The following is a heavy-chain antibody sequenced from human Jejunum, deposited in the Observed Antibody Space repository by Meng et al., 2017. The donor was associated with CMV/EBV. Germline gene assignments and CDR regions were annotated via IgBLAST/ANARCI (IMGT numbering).Heavy chain of an antibody. Sequence: SGYTFTNYDISWVRQATEQGLEWMGWMNPTSGNTGSAQKFQGRVILTRDISISTAYMELSNLRSEDSAIYYCARDYGGNSGWFDPWGQGTRVTVSS. J-gene: IGHJ5*02. V-gene: IGHV1-8*01. CDR3: ARDYGGNSGWFDP. CDR2: MNPTSGNT. CDR1: GYTFTNYD. D-gene: IGHD4-23*01.